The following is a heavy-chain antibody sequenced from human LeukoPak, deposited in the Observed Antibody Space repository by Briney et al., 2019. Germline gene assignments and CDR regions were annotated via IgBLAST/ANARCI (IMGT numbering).Heavy chain of an antibody. D-gene: IGHD6-19*01. J-gene: IGHJ6*02. V-gene: IGHV1-69*04. CDR2: IIPILGIA. Sequence: ASVKVSRKASGGTFSSYAISWVRQAPGQGLEWMGRIIPILGIANYAQKFQGRVTITADKSTSTAYMELSSLRSEDTAVYYCARDGNIAVAGTYYYYYYGMDVWGQGTTVTVSS. CDR3: ARDGNIAVAGTYYYYYYGMDV. CDR1: GGTFSSYA.